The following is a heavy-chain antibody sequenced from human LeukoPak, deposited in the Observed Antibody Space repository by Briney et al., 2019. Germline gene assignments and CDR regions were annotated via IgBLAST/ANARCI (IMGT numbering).Heavy chain of an antibody. CDR2: IYPGDSDT. V-gene: IGHV5-51*01. CDR1: GYSFTSYW. Sequence: GESLKISCKGSGYSFTSYWIGWVRQMPGKGLEWMGIIYPGDSDTRYSPSFQGHVTISADKSISTAYLQWSSLKASDTAMYYCARVGRVVPAAIHYYYYYGMDVWGQGTTVTVSS. CDR3: ARVGRVVPAAIHYYYYYGMDV. D-gene: IGHD2-2*01. J-gene: IGHJ6*02.